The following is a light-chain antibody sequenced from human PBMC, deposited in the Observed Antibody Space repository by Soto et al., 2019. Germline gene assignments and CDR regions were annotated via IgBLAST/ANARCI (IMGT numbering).Light chain of an antibody. Sequence: EVVMTQSPATLSVSPGDRATLSCRASQSVDTNVVWYQQKPGQLPRLLVHSASIRDTGVQATFSGSGSGTEFTLTTSSLQSEDFAVYYCQQYNNWPVYTFGQGATLEIK. CDR3: QQYNNWPVYT. V-gene: IGKV3-15*01. CDR1: QSVDTN. CDR2: SAS. J-gene: IGKJ2*01.